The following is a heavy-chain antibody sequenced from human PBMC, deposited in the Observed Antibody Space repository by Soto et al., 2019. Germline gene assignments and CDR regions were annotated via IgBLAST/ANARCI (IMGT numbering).Heavy chain of an antibody. CDR1: GGSISSYY. CDR2: VYYSGST. J-gene: IGHJ4*02. V-gene: IGHV4-59*01. D-gene: IGHD3-10*01. Sequence: PSETLSLTCTVSGGSISSYYWSWIRQPPGKGLEWIGYVYYSGSTNYNPSLKSRVTISLDTSKSQFSLKLSSVTAADSAVYYCASSFYSGSGASTYFFDYWGQGTLVTAPQ. CDR3: ASSFYSGSGASTYFFDY.